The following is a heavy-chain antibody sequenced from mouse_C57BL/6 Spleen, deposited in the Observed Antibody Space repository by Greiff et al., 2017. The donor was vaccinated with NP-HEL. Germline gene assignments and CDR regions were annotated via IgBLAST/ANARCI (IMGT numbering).Heavy chain of an antibody. CDR1: GYTFTSYW. CDR2: IDPSDSYT. CDR3: ARGRYFDV. J-gene: IGHJ1*03. Sequence: QVQLQQSGAELVMPGASVKLSCKASGYTFTSYWMHWVKQRPGQGLEWIGEIDPSDSYTNYNQKFKGKSTLTVGKSSSTAYMQLSSLTSEDSAVYYCARGRYFDVWGTGTTVTVSS. V-gene: IGHV1-69*01.